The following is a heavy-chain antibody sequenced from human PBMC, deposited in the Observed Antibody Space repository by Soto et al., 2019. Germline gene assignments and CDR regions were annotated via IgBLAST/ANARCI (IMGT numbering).Heavy chain of an antibody. CDR3: ARGYCSGGSCYSGWSMDV. V-gene: IGHV1-69*13. J-gene: IGHJ6*02. Sequence: AASVKVSCKASAGTFRSYAISWVRQAPGQGPKRMGGIIPMFGTANYAQKFQGRVTITADESTSTAYMELSSLGSEDTAVYYCARGYCSGGSCYSGWSMDVWGQGTTVTVSS. CDR1: AGTFRSYA. CDR2: IIPMFGTA. D-gene: IGHD2-15*01.